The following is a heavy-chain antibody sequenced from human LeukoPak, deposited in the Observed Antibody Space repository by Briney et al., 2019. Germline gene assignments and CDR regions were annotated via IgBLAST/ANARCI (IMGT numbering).Heavy chain of an antibody. Sequence: ASVKVSCKASGYTFISYGISWVRQAPGQGLEWMGWISAYNGNTNYAQKFQGRVTITADESTSTAYMELSSLRSEDTAVYYCARGRIPEGAFDIWGQGTMVTVSS. CDR1: GYTFISYG. CDR3: ARGRIPEGAFDI. CDR2: ISAYNGNT. V-gene: IGHV1-18*01. J-gene: IGHJ3*02.